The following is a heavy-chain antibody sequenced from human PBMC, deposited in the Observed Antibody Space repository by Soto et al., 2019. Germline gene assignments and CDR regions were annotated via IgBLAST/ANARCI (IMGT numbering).Heavy chain of an antibody. CDR3: ARCLTHPEYYCYGMDV. J-gene: IGHJ6*02. D-gene: IGHD2-2*01. CDR1: GFTFDDYA. Sequence: GGSLRLSCAASGFTFDDYAMHWVRQAPGKGLEWVSGISWNSGSIGYADSVKGRFTISRDNAKNSLYLQMNSLRAEDTALYYCARCLTHPEYYCYGMDVWGQGTTVTVSS. CDR2: ISWNSGSI. V-gene: IGHV3-9*01.